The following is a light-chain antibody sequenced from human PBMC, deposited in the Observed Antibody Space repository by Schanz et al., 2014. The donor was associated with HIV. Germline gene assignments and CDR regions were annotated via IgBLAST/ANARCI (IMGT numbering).Light chain of an antibody. Sequence: DVQLPQSPSSLSASVGDRVTITCRASQSISTQLNWYQHIPGKAPKLLIYLASSLQNGVPSRFSGSGSGTDFTLVIDSVQPEDFGIYFCQQTYTMPSITFGPGTKVDIK. CDR1: QSISTQ. CDR2: LAS. CDR3: QQTYTMPSIT. J-gene: IGKJ3*01. V-gene: IGKV1-39*01.